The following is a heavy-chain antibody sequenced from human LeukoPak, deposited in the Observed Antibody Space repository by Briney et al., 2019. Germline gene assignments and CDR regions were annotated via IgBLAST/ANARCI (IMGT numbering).Heavy chain of an antibody. V-gene: IGHV1-46*01. CDR1: GYTLSSYY. Sequence: GASVKVSCKASGYTLSSYYMHWIRQAPGQGLEWMGLINPSGSITTYAQKFQGRVTVTRDTSTSTVYMELRSLRSEDTAVYYCAREPTLAVLTVDNWFAPWGQGTLVTVSS. J-gene: IGHJ5*02. D-gene: IGHD6-19*01. CDR2: INPSGSIT. CDR3: AREPTLAVLTVDNWFAP.